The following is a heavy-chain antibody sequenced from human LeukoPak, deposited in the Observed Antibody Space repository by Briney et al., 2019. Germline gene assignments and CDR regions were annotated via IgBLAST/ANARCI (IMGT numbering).Heavy chain of an antibody. V-gene: IGHV3-7*01. CDR2: IKQDGSEI. D-gene: IGHD2-21*02. CDR3: ATIETVRFHY. CDR1: VFTFSSHW. J-gene: IGHJ4*02. Sequence: GGSLRLSCADSVFTFSSHWMSWVRQAPGKGLEWVANIKQDGSEIYYLDSVKGRFTISRDNAKNSLYLQMNSLRVEDTAVYYCATIETVRFHYWGQGTLVTVSS.